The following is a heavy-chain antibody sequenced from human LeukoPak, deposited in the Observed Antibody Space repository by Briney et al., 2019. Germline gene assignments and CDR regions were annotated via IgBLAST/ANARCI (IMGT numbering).Heavy chain of an antibody. Sequence: SETLSLTCAIYGGSIRYYYWSWIRQTPGKGLEWIGEINHSGSINYNPSLKSRVNISLDTSKNQFSLKLTSVAASDKAVYYCARDSDNWNYFDSWGQGTLVTVSS. CDR1: GGSIRYYY. CDR3: ARDSDNWNYFDS. CDR2: INHSGSI. D-gene: IGHD2-21*01. J-gene: IGHJ4*02. V-gene: IGHV4-34*01.